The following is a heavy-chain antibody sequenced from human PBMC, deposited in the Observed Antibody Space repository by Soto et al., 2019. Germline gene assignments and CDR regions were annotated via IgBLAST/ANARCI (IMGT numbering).Heavy chain of an antibody. CDR1: GFTFSSYW. CDR2: INSDGSST. J-gene: IGHJ3*02. CDR3: ARDEWYCSSTSCYQTDAFDI. V-gene: IGHV3-74*01. Sequence: GGSLRLSCAASGFTFSSYWMHWVRQAPGKGLVWVSRINSDGSSTSYADSVKGRFTISRDNAKNTLYLQMNSLRAEDTAVYYCARDEWYCSSTSCYQTDAFDIWGQVTMVTVSS. D-gene: IGHD2-2*01.